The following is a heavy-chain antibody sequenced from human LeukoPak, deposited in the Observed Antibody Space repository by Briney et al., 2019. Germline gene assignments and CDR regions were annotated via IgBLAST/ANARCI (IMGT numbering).Heavy chain of an antibody. J-gene: IGHJ5*02. CDR3: ARHECSGGSCSFDP. Sequence: SETLSLTCTVSGYSISSGYYWGWIRQPPGKGLEWIGSIYHSGSTYYNPSLKSRVTISVDTSKNQFSLKLSSVTAADTAVYYCARHECSGGSCSFDPWGQGTLVTVSS. CDR1: GYSISSGYY. CDR2: IYHSGST. D-gene: IGHD2-15*01. V-gene: IGHV4-38-2*02.